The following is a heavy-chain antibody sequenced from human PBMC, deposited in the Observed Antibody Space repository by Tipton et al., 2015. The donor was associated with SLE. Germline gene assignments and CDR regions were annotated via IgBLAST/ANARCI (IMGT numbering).Heavy chain of an antibody. CDR1: GGSISTYY. Sequence: TLSLTCTVSGGSISTYYWSWIRQHPGKGLEWIGYVFSSGTTYYNPSLQGRLSMSLDTSKNQLSLQLSSVTSADTAVYYCARGFFHDYWSAEQGRKSFYFDNWGQGALVTVSS. J-gene: IGHJ4*02. V-gene: IGHV4-31*03. CDR3: ARGFFHDYWSAEQGRKSFYFDN. CDR2: VFSSGTT. D-gene: IGHD3-3*01.